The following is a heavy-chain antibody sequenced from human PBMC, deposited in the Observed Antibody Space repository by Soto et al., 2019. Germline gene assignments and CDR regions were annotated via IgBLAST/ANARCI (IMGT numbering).Heavy chain of an antibody. CDR2: ISSSSSYI. J-gene: IGHJ4*02. CDR3: ARAPVLIAVAGDFDY. V-gene: IGHV3-21*01. CDR1: GFTFSSYS. D-gene: IGHD6-19*01. Sequence: EVQLVESGGGLVKPGGSLRLSCAASGFTFSSYSMNWVRQAPGKGLEWVSSISSSSSYIYYADSVKGRFTISRDNAKNSLYLQMNSLRAEDTAVYYCARAPVLIAVAGDFDYWGQGTLVTVSS.